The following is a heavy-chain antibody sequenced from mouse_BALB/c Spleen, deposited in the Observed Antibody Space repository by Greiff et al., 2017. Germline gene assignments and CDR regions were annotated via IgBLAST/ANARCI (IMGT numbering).Heavy chain of an antibody. CDR2: ISSGSSTI. CDR3: ARMGPTDAMDY. J-gene: IGHJ4*01. D-gene: IGHD4-1*01. CDR1: GFTFSSFG. Sequence: EVKLQESGGGLVQPGGSRKLSCAASGFTFSSFGMHWVRQAPEKGLEWVAYISSGSSTIYYADTVKGRFTISRDNPKNTLFLQMTSLRSEDTAMYYCARMGPTDAMDYWGQGTSVTVSS. V-gene: IGHV5-17*02.